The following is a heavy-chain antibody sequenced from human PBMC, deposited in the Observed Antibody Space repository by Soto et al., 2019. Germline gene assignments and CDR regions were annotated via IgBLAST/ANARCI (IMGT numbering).Heavy chain of an antibody. CDR1: GFTFTNAW. D-gene: IGHD2-2*01. J-gene: IGHJ4*02. CDR3: DTDLGRSSSVWFDY. V-gene: IGHV3-15*01. CDR2: IKSNADGGTT. Sequence: EVQLVESGGDLVKPGGSLRISCTASGFTFTNAWMTWVRQVPGKGLEWVGRIKSNADGGTTDYPAPVKGRFTISRDESRNTVYLQMNSLKTDDTAVYYCDTDLGRSSSVWFDYWGQGTLVTVS.